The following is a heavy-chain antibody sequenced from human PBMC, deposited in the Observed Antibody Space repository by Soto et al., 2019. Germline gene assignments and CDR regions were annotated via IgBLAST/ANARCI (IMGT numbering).Heavy chain of an antibody. CDR3: ARDGMTTGDT. V-gene: IGHV4-4*07. Sequence: QLQLQESGPGQVRPSETLSLTCIVSGVSVRSYTWSWVRQPANKGLEWIGRVFSSVSATYNPSLKSRVSISMDTPDNRISLKLDSVPAAHAGVYCCARDGMTTGDTWGPGTLVTVSS. D-gene: IGHD2-21*02. J-gene: IGHJ4*02. CDR1: GVSVRSYT. CDR2: VFSSVSA.